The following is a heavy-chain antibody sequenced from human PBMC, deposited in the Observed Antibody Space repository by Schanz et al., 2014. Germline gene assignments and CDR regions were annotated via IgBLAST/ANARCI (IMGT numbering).Heavy chain of an antibody. CDR2: INPSGGST. V-gene: IGHV1-46*03. D-gene: IGHD6-13*01. CDR3: ARDGKAAAGCDS. Sequence: QVQLVQSGAEVMKPGASVKVSCKASGYTFTSYYMHWVRQAPGQGLEWMGIINPSGGSTGYAQKFQGRVTMTRDTYTSTVYMELSSLRSEDTAVYYCARDGKAAAGCDSWGHGTLVTVSS. CDR1: GYTFTSYY. J-gene: IGHJ5*01.